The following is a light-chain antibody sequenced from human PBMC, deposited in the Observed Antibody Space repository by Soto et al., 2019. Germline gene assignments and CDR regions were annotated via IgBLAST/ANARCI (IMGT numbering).Light chain of an antibody. CDR2: EAS. CDR3: QQSQAHTPLT. J-gene: IGKJ4*01. Sequence: DIQMTQSPSTLSAFVGDRVTITSRASHGISNWVAWYQQKPGKTPHLLIYEASTLLTGVPSRFSGSGSGTEFNLTISSLQPDDSATYFCQQSQAHTPLTFGGGTKAQIK. CDR1: HGISNW. V-gene: IGKV1-5*03.